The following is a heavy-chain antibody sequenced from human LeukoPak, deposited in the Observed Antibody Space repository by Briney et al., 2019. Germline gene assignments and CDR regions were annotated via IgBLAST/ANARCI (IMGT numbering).Heavy chain of an antibody. CDR1: GGSISSYY. J-gene: IGHJ4*02. Sequence: PSETLSLTCTGSGGSISSYYWSWIRQPAGKGLEWIGRIYTSGSTNDNPSLKRRVTMSVATSKNQFSLKLSSVTAADTAVYYCAREPYDSSGKHYWGQGTLVTVSS. CDR2: IYTSGST. D-gene: IGHD3-22*01. V-gene: IGHV4-4*07. CDR3: AREPYDSSGKHY.